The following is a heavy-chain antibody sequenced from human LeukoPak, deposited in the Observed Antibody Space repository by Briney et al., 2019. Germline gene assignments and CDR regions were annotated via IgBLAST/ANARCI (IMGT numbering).Heavy chain of an antibody. D-gene: IGHD5-24*01. CDR1: GGTFSSYA. J-gene: IGHJ4*02. CDR2: IIPIFGTA. V-gene: IGHV1-69*06. Sequence: GASVKVSCKASGGTFSSYAISWVRQAPGQGLEWMGGIIPIFGTANYAQKFQGRVTITADKSTSTAYMELSSLRSEDTAVYYCARVSSEMATIGGDYWGQGTLVTVSS. CDR3: ARVSSEMATIGGDY.